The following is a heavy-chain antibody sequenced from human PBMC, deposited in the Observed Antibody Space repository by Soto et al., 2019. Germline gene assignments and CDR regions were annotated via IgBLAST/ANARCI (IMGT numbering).Heavy chain of an antibody. Sequence: SETLSLTCAVSGGSISSGGYSWSWIRQPPGKGLEWIGYIYHSGSTYYNPSLKSRVTISVDRSKNQFSLKLSSVTAADTAVYYCASTSLVHHDAFDIWGQVTMVAVAS. D-gene: IGHD1-26*01. CDR1: GGSISSGGYS. CDR2: IYHSGST. CDR3: ASTSLVHHDAFDI. V-gene: IGHV4-30-2*01. J-gene: IGHJ3*02.